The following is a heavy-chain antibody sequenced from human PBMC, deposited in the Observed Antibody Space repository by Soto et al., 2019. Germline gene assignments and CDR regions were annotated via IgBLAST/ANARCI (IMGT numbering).Heavy chain of an antibody. CDR3: AGSSGYYYRFDY. V-gene: IGHV4-31*03. CDR2: IYYSGST. CDR1: GGCIRSGGYY. Sequence: LSRTCTVPGGCIRSGGYYWSWIRQHPGKGLEWIGYIYYSGSTYYNPSLKSRVTISVDTSKNQFSLKLSSVTAADTAVYYCAGSSGYYYRFDYWGQGTLVTVSS. J-gene: IGHJ4*02. D-gene: IGHD3-22*01.